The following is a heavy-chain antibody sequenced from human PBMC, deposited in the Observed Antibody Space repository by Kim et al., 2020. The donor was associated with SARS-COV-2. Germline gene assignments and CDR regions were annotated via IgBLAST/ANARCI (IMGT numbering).Heavy chain of an antibody. V-gene: IGHV1-46*04. Sequence: AQELQGRVTVNRDTSTSTVYMEVSSLKSEDTAIYYCAREVGAGVGATVYWGQGTLVTVSS. D-gene: IGHD1-26*01. J-gene: IGHJ4*02. CDR3: AREVGAGVGATVY.